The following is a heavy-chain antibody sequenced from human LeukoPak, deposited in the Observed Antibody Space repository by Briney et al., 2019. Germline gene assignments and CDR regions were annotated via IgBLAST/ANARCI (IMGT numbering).Heavy chain of an antibody. CDR1: GFTVSSNY. D-gene: IGHD3-22*01. CDR2: IYSGGST. J-gene: IGHJ4*02. V-gene: IGHV3-66*02. CDR3: AREVGPYDSSGSFDY. Sequence: PGGSLRLSRAASGFTVSSNYMSWVRQAPGKGLEWVSVIYSGGSTYYADSVKGRFTISRDNSKNTLYLQMNSLRAEDTAVYYCAREVGPYDSSGSFDYWGQGTRVTVSS.